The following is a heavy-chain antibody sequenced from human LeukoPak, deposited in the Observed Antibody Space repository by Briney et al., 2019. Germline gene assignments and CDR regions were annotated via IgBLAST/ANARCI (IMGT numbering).Heavy chain of an antibody. CDR1: GFTFSSNW. V-gene: IGHV3-7*01. CDR2: INQDGSEK. J-gene: IGHJ6*04. Sequence: GGSLRLSCAASGFTFSSNWMSWVRQTPGKVLEWVANINQDGSEKYYVDTVKGRFNISRDNAKNALYLQMNSLRAEETAVYYCAELGITMIGGVWGKGNTVTISS. D-gene: IGHD3-10*02. CDR3: AELGITMIGGV.